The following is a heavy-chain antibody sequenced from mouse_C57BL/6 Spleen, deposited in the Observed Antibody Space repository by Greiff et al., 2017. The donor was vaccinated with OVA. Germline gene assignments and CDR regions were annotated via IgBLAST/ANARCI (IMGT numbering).Heavy chain of an antibody. CDR3: ASEYYYAMDY. CDR1: GYAFSSSW. D-gene: IGHD6-1*01. V-gene: IGHV1-82*01. J-gene: IGHJ4*01. Sequence: VQLKESGPELVKPGASVKISCKASGYAFSSSWMNWVKQRPGKGLEWIGRIYPGDGDTNYNGKFKGKATLTADKSSSTAYMQLSSLTSEDSAVYFCASEYYYAMDYWGQGTSVTVSS. CDR2: IYPGDGDT.